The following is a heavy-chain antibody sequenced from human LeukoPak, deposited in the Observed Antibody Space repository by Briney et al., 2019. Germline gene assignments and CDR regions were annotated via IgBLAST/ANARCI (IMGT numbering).Heavy chain of an antibody. D-gene: IGHD6-19*01. J-gene: IGHJ4*02. V-gene: IGHV3-74*01. CDR3: ARVGSGWYHGDY. CDR2: IRSDGSST. Sequence: PGGSLRLSCGASGFTFSIYWMHWVRQAPGKGLVWVSRIRSDGSSTTYADSVKGRFTISRDNAKNSLYLQMNSLRVEDTALYFCARVGSGWYHGDYWGQGTLVTVSS. CDR1: GFTFSIYW.